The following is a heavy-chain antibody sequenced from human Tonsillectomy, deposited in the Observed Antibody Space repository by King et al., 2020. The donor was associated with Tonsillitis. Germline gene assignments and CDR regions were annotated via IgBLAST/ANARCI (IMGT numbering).Heavy chain of an antibody. J-gene: IGHJ4*02. Sequence: VQLVESGGGLVQPGGSLRLSCAGSGFTFSSYWMSWVRQAPGKGLEWVANIKQEGSEIYYVDSVKGRFTISRDNAKNSLYLQMNNLGAEDTGVYYCARDLHWVAGHWGQGTPVIVSS. V-gene: IGHV3-7*01. CDR2: IKQEGSEI. D-gene: IGHD6-19*01. CDR3: ARDLHWVAGH. CDR1: GFTFSSYW.